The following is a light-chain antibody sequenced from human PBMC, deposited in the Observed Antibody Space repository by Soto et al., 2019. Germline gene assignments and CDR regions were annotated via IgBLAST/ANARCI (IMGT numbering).Light chain of an antibody. CDR1: QSALSSSNNKNL. J-gene: IGKJ4*01. CDR3: QLFYDPRRLP. Sequence: DIVMTQSPDSLAVSLGERVTINCKSSQSALSSSNNKNLLSWYQQKPGQPPKLLIYWASTRESGVPDRFSGGRCGTDFSLTISNLQAEDVAVYYCQLFYDPRRLPLGGENKVEI. CDR2: WAS. V-gene: IGKV4-1*01.